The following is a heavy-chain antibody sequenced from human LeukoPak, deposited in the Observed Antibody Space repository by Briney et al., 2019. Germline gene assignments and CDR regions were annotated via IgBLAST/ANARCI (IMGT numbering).Heavy chain of an antibody. V-gene: IGHV1-24*01. Sequence: VASVKVSCKVSGYTLTELSMHWVRQAPGKGLEWMGGFDPEDGETIYAQKFQGRVTMTEDTSTDTAYMELSGLRSEDTAVYYCATDLTRDKAITDAFDIWGQGTMVTVSS. D-gene: IGHD5-12*01. CDR3: ATDLTRDKAITDAFDI. CDR2: FDPEDGET. CDR1: GYTLTELS. J-gene: IGHJ3*02.